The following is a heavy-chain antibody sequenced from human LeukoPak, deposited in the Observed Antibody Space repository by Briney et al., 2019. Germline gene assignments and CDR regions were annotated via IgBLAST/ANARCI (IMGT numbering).Heavy chain of an antibody. CDR2: IYYSGST. D-gene: IGHD3-10*01. CDR3: ARDRPLMYYYGSGSYYNHDAFDI. CDR1: GGSISSSSYY. V-gene: IGHV4-39*07. J-gene: IGHJ3*02. Sequence: NPSETLSLTCTVSGGSISSSSYYWGWIRQPPGKGLEWIGSIYYSGSTYYNPSLKSRVTISVDTSKNQFSLKLSSVTAADTAVYYCARDRPLMYYYGSGSYYNHDAFDIWGQGTMVTVSS.